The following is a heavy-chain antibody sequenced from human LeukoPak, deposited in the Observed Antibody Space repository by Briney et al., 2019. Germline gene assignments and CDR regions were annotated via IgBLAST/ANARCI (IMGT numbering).Heavy chain of an antibody. J-gene: IGHJ5*02. CDR1: GGSISSGSYD. V-gene: IGHV4-61*02. CDR2: IYTSGST. Sequence: PSETLSLTCTVSGGSISSGSYDWSWIRQPAGKGLEWIGRIYTSGSTNYNPSLKSRFTISVDTAKNRFSLKLSSVTAADTAVYYCASYYVWGSYRYTDTWGQGTLVTVSS. CDR3: ASYYVWGSYRYTDT. D-gene: IGHD3-16*02.